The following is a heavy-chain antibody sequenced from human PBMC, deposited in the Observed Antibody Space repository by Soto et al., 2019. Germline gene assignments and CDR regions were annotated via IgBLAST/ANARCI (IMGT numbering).Heavy chain of an antibody. Sequence: ASVKVSCKASGGTFSSYAISWVRQAPGQGLEWMGGIIPIFGTANYAQKFQGRVTITADESTSTAYMELSSLRSEDTAVYYCAETIGSGSYDYEHFQHWGQGTLVTVYS. J-gene: IGHJ1*01. V-gene: IGHV1-69*13. CDR3: AETIGSGSYDYEHFQH. D-gene: IGHD1-26*01. CDR1: GGTFSSYA. CDR2: IIPIFGTA.